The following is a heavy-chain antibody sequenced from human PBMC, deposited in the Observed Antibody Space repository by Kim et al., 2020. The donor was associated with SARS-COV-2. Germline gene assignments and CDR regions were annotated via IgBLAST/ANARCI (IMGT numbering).Heavy chain of an antibody. J-gene: IGHJ4*01. CDR1: GHTVSSNKTA. V-gene: IGHV6-1*01. D-gene: IGHD6-6*01. CDR3: TSESSGSFDY. CDR2: TYYRSKWLY. Sequence: QTLSLTCAISGHTVSSNKTAWNWIRQSPSRGLEWLGRTYYRSKWLYDYVMSVKSRLTIITDTPKHQFSLHLQSVTPEDTAIYYCTSESSGSFDYWG.